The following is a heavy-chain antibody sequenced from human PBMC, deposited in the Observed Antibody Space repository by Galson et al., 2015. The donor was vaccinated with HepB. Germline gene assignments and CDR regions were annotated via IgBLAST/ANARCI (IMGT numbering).Heavy chain of an antibody. Sequence: SLRLSCAASGFTFGNYWMYWARQAPGKGLVWVSRTNTDGSSTSYADSVKGRFTISRDNAKNTLYLQMNSLRAEDTAVYYCAWRRGYTSADDYWGQGTLVTVSS. V-gene: IGHV3-74*01. D-gene: IGHD1-1*01. CDR1: GFTFGNYW. CDR3: AWRRGYTSADDY. CDR2: TNTDGSST. J-gene: IGHJ4*02.